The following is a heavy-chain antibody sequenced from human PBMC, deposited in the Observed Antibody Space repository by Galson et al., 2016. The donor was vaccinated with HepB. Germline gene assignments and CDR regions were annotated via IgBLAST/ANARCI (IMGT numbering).Heavy chain of an antibody. CDR1: GFTVSSNY. CDR2: IYSGGST. V-gene: IGHV3-53*01. D-gene: IGHD2-2*01. Sequence: SLRLSCAASGFTVSSNYTSWVRQAPGKGLEWVSVIYSGGSTYYADSVKGRFTISRDNSKNTLYLQMNSLRAEDTAVYYCAKDIQMGVPAAFDYWGQGTLVTVSS. J-gene: IGHJ4*02. CDR3: AKDIQMGVPAAFDY.